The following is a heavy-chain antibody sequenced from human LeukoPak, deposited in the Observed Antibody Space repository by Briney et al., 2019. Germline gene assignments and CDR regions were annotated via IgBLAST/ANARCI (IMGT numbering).Heavy chain of an antibody. D-gene: IGHD3-10*01. V-gene: IGHV4-4*09. CDR1: GDSISSYY. Sequence: SETLSLTCTVSGDSISSYYWSWIRQPPGKGLEWIGWSGHIYARGSTNYHPSLKSRATISVDTSKNQFSLKPSSVTAADTAVYYCARYYYGSGSNYNIAYFDHWGQGTLVTVSS. CDR2: IYARGST. CDR3: ARYYYGSGSNYNIAYFDH. J-gene: IGHJ4*02.